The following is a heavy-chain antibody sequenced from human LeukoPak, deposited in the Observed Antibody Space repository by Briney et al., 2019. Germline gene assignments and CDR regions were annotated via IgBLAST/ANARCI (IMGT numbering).Heavy chain of an antibody. J-gene: IGHJ4*02. CDR3: AKHFSGSGSHYYFDY. D-gene: IGHD3-10*01. CDR1: GFTFSSYG. V-gene: IGHV3-23*01. CDR2: ISGSGGST. Sequence: GGTLRLSCAASGFTFSSYGMSWVRQAPGKGLEWGSAISGSGGSTYYAASVKGRFTISRDNSKNTLYLQMNSLRAEDTAVYYCAKHFSGSGSHYYFDYWGQGTLVTVSS.